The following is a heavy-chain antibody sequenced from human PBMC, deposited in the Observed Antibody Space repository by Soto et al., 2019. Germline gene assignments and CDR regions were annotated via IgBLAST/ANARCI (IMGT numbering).Heavy chain of an antibody. CDR3: ARGSRYSSSPYYYGMDV. D-gene: IGHD6-6*01. CDR1: GSTLSSDA. Sequence: SLKVSCKATGSTLSSDAISWVRQAPGQGLEWMGGIIPIFGTANYAQKFQGRVTITADESTSTAYMELSSLRSEDTAVYYCARGSRYSSSPYYYGMDVWGQGTTVTVS. J-gene: IGHJ6*02. CDR2: IIPIFGTA. V-gene: IGHV1-69*01.